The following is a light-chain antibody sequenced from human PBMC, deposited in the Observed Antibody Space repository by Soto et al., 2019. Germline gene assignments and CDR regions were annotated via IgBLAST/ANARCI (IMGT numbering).Light chain of an antibody. J-gene: IGKJ4*01. CDR3: LQDHNYPLT. Sequence: ALQMTQSPSSLSVSVGDRVTITCRASQGIGNDVGWYQQKPGKAPKLLIYAASSLQSGVPSRFSGSRSGTDFTLTFSSLQPEDFAIYYCLQDHNYPLTFGGGTKVEIK. CDR2: AAS. V-gene: IGKV1-6*01. CDR1: QGIGND.